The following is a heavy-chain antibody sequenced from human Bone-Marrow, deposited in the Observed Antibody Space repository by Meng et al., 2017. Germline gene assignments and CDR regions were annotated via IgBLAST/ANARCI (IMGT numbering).Heavy chain of an antibody. CDR3: ARDWGGQGVLRFVVGNY. D-gene: IGHD3-3*01. CDR2: IIPIFGTA. CDR1: GGTFSSYA. V-gene: IGHV1-69*13. J-gene: IGHJ4*02. Sequence: SVKVSCKASGGTFSSYAISWVRQAPGQGLEWMGGIIPIFGTANYAQKFQGRVTITADESTSTAYMELSSLRSEDTAVYYCARDWGGQGVLRFVVGNYWGQGTLVTVSS.